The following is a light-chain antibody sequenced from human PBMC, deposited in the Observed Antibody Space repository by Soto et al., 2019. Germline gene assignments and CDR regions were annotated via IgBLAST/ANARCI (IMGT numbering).Light chain of an antibody. J-gene: IGKJ5*01. CDR2: DAS. V-gene: IGKV3-11*01. CDR3: QQRSNWPT. Sequence: EILFTQSPATLSLSPGERATLTCRASQSVSSYLAWYQQKPGQAPRLLIYDASNTATGIPARISGSGSGTDFTLTISSLEPEYFAVYYYQQRSNWPTFGQGTRLEIK. CDR1: QSVSSY.